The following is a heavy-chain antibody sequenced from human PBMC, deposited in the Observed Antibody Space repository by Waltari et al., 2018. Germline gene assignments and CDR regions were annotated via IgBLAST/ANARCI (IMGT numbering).Heavy chain of an antibody. CDR2: ISNSGRDT. CDR3: ARKAGSGYPYGPFYYDN. Sequence: QLLESGGDLVQPGGSLRLSCSDSGLTFSPFPMSWVRQAPGKGLEWVSGISNSGRDTYYADSVKGRFTISRDNSKKTLYLQMKSLRVEDTAVYFCARKAGSGYPYGPFYYDNWGQGTLVTVSS. CDR1: GLTFSPFP. V-gene: IGHV3-23*01. D-gene: IGHD5-12*01. J-gene: IGHJ4*02.